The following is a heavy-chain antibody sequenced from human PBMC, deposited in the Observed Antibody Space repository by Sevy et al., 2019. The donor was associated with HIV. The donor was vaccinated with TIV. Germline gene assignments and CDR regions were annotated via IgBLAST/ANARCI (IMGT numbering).Heavy chain of an antibody. CDR1: GFTFSSYA. V-gene: IGHV3-23*01. Sequence: GGSLRLSCAASGFTFSSYAMSWVRRAPGKGLEWVSGIRGSGGSTDYADSVKGRFTISRDNSKNTLYLQMNSLRAEDTAVYYCAKVNDFWSYNWFDPWGQGTLVTVSS. J-gene: IGHJ5*02. CDR2: IRGSGGST. CDR3: AKVNDFWSYNWFDP. D-gene: IGHD3-3*01.